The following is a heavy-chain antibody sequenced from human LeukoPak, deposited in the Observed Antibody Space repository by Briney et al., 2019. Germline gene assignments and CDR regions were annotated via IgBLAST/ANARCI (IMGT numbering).Heavy chain of an antibody. CDR1: GGTFSSYA. CDR2: IIPIFGTA. D-gene: IGHD6-6*01. J-gene: IGHJ6*02. CDR3: ARVSNYYYYGMDV. V-gene: IGHV1-69*13. Sequence: ASVKVSCKASGGTFSSYAISWVRQAPGQGLEWMGGIIPIFGTANYAQKLQGRVTITADESTSTAYMELSSLRSEDTAVYYCARVSNYYYYGMDVWGQGTTVTVSS.